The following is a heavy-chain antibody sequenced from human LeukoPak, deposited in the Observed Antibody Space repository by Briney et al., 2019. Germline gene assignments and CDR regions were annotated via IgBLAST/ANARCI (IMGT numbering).Heavy chain of an antibody. CDR3: VRRRVPYGSGSYFAFDV. Sequence: GGSLRLSCAASGFTFSSYWMSWVRQAPGKGLEWVANIKQDGSEKYYVDSVKGRFTISRDNAKNSLYLQMNSLRAEDTAVYYCVRRRVPYGSGSYFAFDVWGQGTMVAVSS. D-gene: IGHD3-10*01. V-gene: IGHV3-7*01. J-gene: IGHJ3*01. CDR2: IKQDGSEK. CDR1: GFTFSSYW.